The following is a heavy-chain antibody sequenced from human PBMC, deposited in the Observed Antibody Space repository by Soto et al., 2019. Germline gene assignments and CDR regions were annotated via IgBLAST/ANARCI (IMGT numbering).Heavy chain of an antibody. CDR1: GFTFSSYA. CDR3: ANPKGGPQGLPYRPSGVSNKDAFDI. CDR2: ISGSGGST. V-gene: IGHV3-23*01. Sequence: PGWSLRLSCAASGFTFSSYAMSWVRQAPGKGLEWVSAISGSGGSTYYADSVKGRFTISRDNSKNTLYLQMNSLRAEDTAVYYCANPKGGPQGLPYRPSGVSNKDAFDIWGQGTMVTVSS. D-gene: IGHD2-2*01. J-gene: IGHJ3*02.